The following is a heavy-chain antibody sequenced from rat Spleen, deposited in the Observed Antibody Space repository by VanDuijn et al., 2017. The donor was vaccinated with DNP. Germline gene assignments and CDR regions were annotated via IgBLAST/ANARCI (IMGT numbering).Heavy chain of an antibody. Sequence: VQLKESGPGLVQPSQTLSLTCTVSGFSLTDYSVHWIRQPPGKGLEWMGVIWSNGGTDYNSAIKSRLSISRDTSKSQVFLKMNSLQTEDTATYYCARAYYSSQIPFTMFVMDAWGQGTSVTVSS. D-gene: IGHD1-2*01. V-gene: IGHV2S63*01. CDR3: ARAYYSSQIPFTMFVMDA. J-gene: IGHJ4*01. CDR1: GFSLTDYS. CDR2: IWSNGGT.